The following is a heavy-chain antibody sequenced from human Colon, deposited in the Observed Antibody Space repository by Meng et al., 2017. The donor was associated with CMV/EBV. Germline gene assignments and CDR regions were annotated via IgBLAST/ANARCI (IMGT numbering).Heavy chain of an antibody. CDR2: IRHDGSNE. V-gene: IGHV3-30*02. CDR3: ARDKGVRTFDT. J-gene: IGHJ4*02. D-gene: IGHD2-21*01. CDR1: RIPFSSSG. Sequence: QVQPVEAGGGVVQPGESLRLVCAASRIPFSSSGMNWVRQGPGKGLEWVALIRHDGSNEYYAESVRGRFTISRDNSKNTVYLQMNSLRSEDTAVYYCARDKGVRTFDTWGQGILVTVSS.